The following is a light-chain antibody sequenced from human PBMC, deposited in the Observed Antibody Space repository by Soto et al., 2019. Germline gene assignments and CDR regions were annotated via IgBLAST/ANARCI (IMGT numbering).Light chain of an antibody. Sequence: EVGLTQSPGTLSLSPGERATLSCRASQSVSSTYLAWYQQKPGQSPSLLIYSTSTMATGIPDRFSGSGSGTDFTLTISRLEPEDFAVYYCQQYGRSPNTFGQGTKLEI. CDR1: QSVSSTY. CDR3: QQYGRSPNT. J-gene: IGKJ2*01. V-gene: IGKV3-20*01. CDR2: STS.